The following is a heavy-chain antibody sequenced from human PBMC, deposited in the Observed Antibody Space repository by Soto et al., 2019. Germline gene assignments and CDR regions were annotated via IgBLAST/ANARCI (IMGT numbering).Heavy chain of an antibody. D-gene: IGHD6-19*01. CDR2: IYTSGST. CDR3: ARHPPRSGNDY. CDR1: GGSISSYY. Sequence: SETLSLTCTVSGGSISSYYGSWIRQPAGKGLEWIGRIYTSGSTNYNPSLKSRVNMSVDTSKNQFSLKLSSLTSADTAVYYCARHPPRSGNDYWGRGILVTVCS. J-gene: IGHJ4*02. V-gene: IGHV4-4*07.